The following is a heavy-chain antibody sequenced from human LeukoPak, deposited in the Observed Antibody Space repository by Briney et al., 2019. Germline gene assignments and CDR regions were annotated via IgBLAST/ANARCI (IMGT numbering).Heavy chain of an antibody. J-gene: IGHJ3*02. CDR3: ARGLVYGSTRSAFDI. CDR1: GGSISSSNW. D-gene: IGHD1-26*01. CDR2: IYHSGST. V-gene: IGHV4-4*02. Sequence: SETLSLTCAVSGGSISSSNWWSWVRRPPGKGLEWIGEIYHSGSTNYNPSLKSRVTISVDKSKNQFSLKLSSVTAADTAVYYCARGLVYGSTRSAFDIWGQGTMVTVSS.